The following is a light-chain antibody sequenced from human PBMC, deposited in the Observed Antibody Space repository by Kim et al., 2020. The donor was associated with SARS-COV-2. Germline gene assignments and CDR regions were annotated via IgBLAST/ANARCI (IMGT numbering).Light chain of an antibody. CDR1: TSHVGGYYY. J-gene: IGLJ1*01. Sequence: QSLPISCTGATSHVGGYYYVSWYQQHPGKVPRLIIYDVDNRPSGISNRFSGSKSGNTASLTISGLQAEDEADYYCSSYTSGNTLYVFGAGTKVTVL. CDR2: DVD. CDR3: SSYTSGNTLYV. V-gene: IGLV2-14*03.